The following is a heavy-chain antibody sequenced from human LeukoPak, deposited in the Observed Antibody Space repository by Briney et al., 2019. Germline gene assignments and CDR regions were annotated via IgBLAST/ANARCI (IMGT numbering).Heavy chain of an antibody. CDR1: GYTFTSYG. Sequence: ASVKVSCKASGYTFTSYGISCVRQAPGQGLEWMGWISAYNNGYTNHTQKLQGRVTMTTDTSTSTAYMELRSLRSDDTAVYYCARDGHSSGYYQTDAFHIWGQGTMVTVSS. CDR2: ISAYNNGYT. J-gene: IGHJ3*02. V-gene: IGHV1-18*01. CDR3: ARDGHSSGYYQTDAFHI. D-gene: IGHD3-22*01.